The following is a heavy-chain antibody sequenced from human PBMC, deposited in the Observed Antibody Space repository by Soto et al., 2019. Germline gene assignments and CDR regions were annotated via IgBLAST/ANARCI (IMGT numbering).Heavy chain of an antibody. D-gene: IGHD7-27*01. Sequence: ASVKVSCKASGYTFTGYYMHWVRQATGQGLEWMGWINPNSGGTNYAQKFQGWVTMTRDKSISTAYMELSRLRSDDTAVYYCAREKLGVNAFDIWGQGTMVTVSS. CDR1: GYTFTGYY. J-gene: IGHJ3*02. CDR2: INPNSGGT. CDR3: AREKLGVNAFDI. V-gene: IGHV1-2*04.